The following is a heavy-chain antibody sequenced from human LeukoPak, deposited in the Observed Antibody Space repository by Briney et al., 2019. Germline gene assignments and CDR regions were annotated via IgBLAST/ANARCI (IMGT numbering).Heavy chain of an antibody. CDR3: ARDVRYCSSTSCYRLRYYYYGMDV. V-gene: IGHV1-46*01. Sequence: GASVKVSCKASGYTFTSYYMHWVRQAPGQGLEWMGIINPSGGSTSCAQKFQGRVTMTRDTSTSTVYMELSSLRSEDTAVYYCARDVRYCSSTSCYRLRYYYYGMDVWGQGTTVTVSS. CDR2: INPSGGST. J-gene: IGHJ6*02. CDR1: GYTFTSYY. D-gene: IGHD2-2*01.